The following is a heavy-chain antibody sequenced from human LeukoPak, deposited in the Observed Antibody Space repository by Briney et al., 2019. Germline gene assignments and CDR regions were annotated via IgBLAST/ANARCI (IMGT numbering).Heavy chain of an antibody. J-gene: IGHJ6*03. CDR2: IYYSGST. V-gene: IGHV4-59*01. Sequence: KTSETLSLTCTVSGGSISTYYWNWIRQPPGKGLEWIGYIYYSGSTNYNPSLKSRVTISVDTSKNQFSLKLSSVTAADTAVYYCTRGDFYYYYYMDVWGKGTTVTVSS. CDR3: TRGDFYYYYYMDV. CDR1: GGSISTYY.